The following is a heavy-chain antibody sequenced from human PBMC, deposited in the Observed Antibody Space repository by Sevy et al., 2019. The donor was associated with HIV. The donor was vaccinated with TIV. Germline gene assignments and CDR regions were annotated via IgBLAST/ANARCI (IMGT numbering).Heavy chain of an antibody. CDR1: GGSISSYY. CDR3: ARGPYSSGLYYYYGMDV. Sequence: SETLSLTCTVSGGSISSYYWSWIRQPAGKGLEWIGRIYTSGNTNYNPSLKSRVTMSVDTSKNQFSLKLGSVTAADAAVYYCARGPYSSGLYYYYGMDVWGQGTTVTVSS. V-gene: IGHV4-4*07. D-gene: IGHD6-19*01. CDR2: IYTSGNT. J-gene: IGHJ6*02.